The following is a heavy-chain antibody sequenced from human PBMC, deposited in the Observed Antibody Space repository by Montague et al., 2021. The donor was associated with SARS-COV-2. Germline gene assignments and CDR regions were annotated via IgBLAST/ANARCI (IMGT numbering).Heavy chain of an antibody. CDR2: IYYSGST. CDR3: ARLKAPYCSSTSCYSASWFDP. CDR1: GGSISSSSYY. Sequence: SETLSLTCTVSGGSISSSSYYWGWIRQPSGKGLEWIGSIYYSGSTYYNPSLKSRATVSVDTSKNQFSLKLSSVTAADTAVYYCARLKAPYCSSTSCYSASWFDPWGQGPRSPSPQ. V-gene: IGHV4-39*01. D-gene: IGHD2-2*01. J-gene: IGHJ5*02.